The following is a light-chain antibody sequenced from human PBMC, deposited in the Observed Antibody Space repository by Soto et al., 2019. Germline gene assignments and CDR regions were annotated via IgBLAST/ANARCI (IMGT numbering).Light chain of an antibody. CDR3: QQYYITPLT. CDR1: QSLSYSSNNKNY. CDR2: WAS. V-gene: IGKV4-1*01. Sequence: DIVMTQSPESLAVSLGEXATINCKSSQSLSYSSNNKNYLVWYQQKPGQPPRLLIYWASTRESGVPDRFSGSGSGTDFTLTISSLQAEDVAVYYCQQYYITPLTFGGGTKVDIK. J-gene: IGKJ4*01.